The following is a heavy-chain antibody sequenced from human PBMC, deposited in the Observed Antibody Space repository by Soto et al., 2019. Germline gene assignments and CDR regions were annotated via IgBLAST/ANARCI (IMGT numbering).Heavy chain of an antibody. CDR2: IKSKTNGGTT. V-gene: IGHV3-15*01. D-gene: IGHD3-10*01. CDR1: GFTFSNAW. CDR3: TTDYYGSGNAP. Sequence: GGSLRLSCAASGFTFSNAWMSWVRQAPGKGLEWVGRIKSKTNGGTTDYAAPVKGRFTILRDDSKNTLYLQMNSLKTEDTAVYYCTTDYYGSGNAPWGQGTLVTVSS. J-gene: IGHJ5*02.